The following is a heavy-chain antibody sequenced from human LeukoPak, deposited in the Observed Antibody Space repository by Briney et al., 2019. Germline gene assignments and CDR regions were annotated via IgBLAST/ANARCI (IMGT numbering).Heavy chain of an antibody. CDR3: ARDRCSKNSCYGPGGY. CDR1: GYTFTSYG. Sequence: ASVKVSCKASGYTFTSYGISWVRQAPGQGLEWMGWISAYNGNTNYAQKLQGRVTMTTDTSTSTAYMELRSLRSDDTAVYYCARDRCSKNSCYGPGGYWGQGTLVTVFS. V-gene: IGHV1-18*01. CDR2: ISAYNGNT. D-gene: IGHD2-2*01. J-gene: IGHJ4*02.